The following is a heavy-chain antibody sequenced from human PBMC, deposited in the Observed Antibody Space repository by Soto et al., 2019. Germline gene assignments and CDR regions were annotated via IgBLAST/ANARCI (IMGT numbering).Heavy chain of an antibody. CDR1: GFTVSSND. V-gene: IGHV3-53*01. D-gene: IGHD2-8*01. Sequence: PGGSLRLSCAASGFTVSSNDMSWVRQAPGKGLEWVSLIYSSGSTHYADSVKGRFTISRDNSKNTVHLQMNTLRAEDTAVYYCARRPLNRNGAYWGQGILVTVSS. CDR2: IYSSGST. J-gene: IGHJ4*02. CDR3: ARRPLNRNGAY.